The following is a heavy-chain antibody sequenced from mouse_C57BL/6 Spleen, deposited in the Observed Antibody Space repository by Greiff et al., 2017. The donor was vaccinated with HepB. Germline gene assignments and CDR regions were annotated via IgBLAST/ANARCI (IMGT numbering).Heavy chain of an antibody. CDR3: ARSGSTIVTEFAY. CDR2: IYPGDGDT. Sequence: QVQLQQSGAELVKPGASVKISCKASGYAFSSYWMNWVKQRPGKGLEWIGQIYPGDGDTNYNGKFKGKATLTADKSSSTAYMQLSSLTSEDSAVYFCARSGSTIVTEFAYWGQGTLVTVSA. V-gene: IGHV1-80*01. CDR1: GYAFSSYW. J-gene: IGHJ3*01. D-gene: IGHD2-5*01.